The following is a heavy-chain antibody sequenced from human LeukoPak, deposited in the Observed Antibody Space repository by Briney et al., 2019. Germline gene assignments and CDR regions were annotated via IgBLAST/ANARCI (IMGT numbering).Heavy chain of an antibody. D-gene: IGHD2-2*01. Sequence: SETLSLTCTVSGGSISSGSYYWSCIPQHPGKGLDWTGYINYSGSTYYNPSHNRRATTSVDTSKNKFSVKLSSVTAADRAVYYCARAIGNSARVYNWFDPWGQGTLVTVSS. CDR3: ARAIGNSARVYNWFDP. CDR1: GGSISSGSYY. V-gene: IGHV4-31*03. CDR2: INYSGST. J-gene: IGHJ5*02.